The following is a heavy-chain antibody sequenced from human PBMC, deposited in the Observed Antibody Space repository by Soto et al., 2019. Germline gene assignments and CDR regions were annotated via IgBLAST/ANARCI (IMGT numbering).Heavy chain of an antibody. CDR3: XXXXXXSGS. CDR1: GFTFSSYA. D-gene: IGHD5-12*01. CDR2: ISGSGGST. Sequence: EVQLLESGGGLVQPGGSLRLSCAASGFTFSSYAMSWVRQAPGQGLEWVSAISGSGGSTXYADSVKGRFTIXRDNSKXXXXXXXXXXXXXXXXXXXXXXXXXXSGSWGQGTLVTVSS. V-gene: IGHV3-23*01. J-gene: IGHJ5*02.